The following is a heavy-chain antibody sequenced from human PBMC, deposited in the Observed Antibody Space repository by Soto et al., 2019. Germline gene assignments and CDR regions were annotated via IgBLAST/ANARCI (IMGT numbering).Heavy chain of an antibody. Sequence: PSETLSPTCTVSGGSISSYYWSWIRQPPGKGLEWIGYIYYSGSTNQNPSLKSRVTISVDTSKNQFSLKLSSVTAADTAVYYCARASGWTNNYNNAFDIWGQGTMVTVSS. D-gene: IGHD6-19*01. CDR2: IYYSGST. CDR1: GGSISSYY. J-gene: IGHJ3*02. V-gene: IGHV4-59*01. CDR3: ARASGWTNNYNNAFDI.